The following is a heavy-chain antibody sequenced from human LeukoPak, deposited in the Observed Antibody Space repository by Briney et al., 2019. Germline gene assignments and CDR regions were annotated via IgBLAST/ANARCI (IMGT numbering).Heavy chain of an antibody. Sequence: SETLSLTCTVSGDSMSSYYWSWIRQPPGKGLEWIGYIYYSGHTNYNPSLKSRVTISVDTSKNQFSLKMRSVTAADTAVYYCARGRRDTSMVWDYWGRGTLVTVSS. CDR1: GDSMSSYY. CDR3: ARGRRDTSMVWDY. J-gene: IGHJ4*02. D-gene: IGHD5-18*01. CDR2: IYYSGHT. V-gene: IGHV4-59*01.